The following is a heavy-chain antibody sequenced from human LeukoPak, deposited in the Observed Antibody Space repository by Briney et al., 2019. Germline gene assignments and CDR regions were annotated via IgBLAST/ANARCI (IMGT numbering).Heavy chain of an antibody. CDR3: ARGIEFSYYDILTGYYGATYNWFDP. J-gene: IGHJ5*02. Sequence: ASVKVSCTASGYTFTSYGISWVRQAPGQGLEWMGWISAYNGNTNYAQKLQGRVTMTTDTSTSTAYMELRSLRSDDTAVYYCARGIEFSYYDILTGYYGATYNWFDPWGQGTLVTASS. CDR1: GYTFTSYG. CDR2: ISAYNGNT. V-gene: IGHV1-18*01. D-gene: IGHD3-9*01.